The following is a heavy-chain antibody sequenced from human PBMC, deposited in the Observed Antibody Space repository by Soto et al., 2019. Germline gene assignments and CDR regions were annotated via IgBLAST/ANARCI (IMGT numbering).Heavy chain of an antibody. CDR2: ISSSSSYI. D-gene: IGHD2-8*01. V-gene: IGHV3-21*01. CDR1: GFTFSSYS. Sequence: PGGSLRLSCAASGFTFSSYSMNWVRQAPGKGLEWVSSISSSSSYIYYADSVKGRFTISRDNAKNSLYLQMNSLRAEDTAVYYCASGXXXXGVXXTDSPXXXXFDIXGQGTMVTVSS. J-gene: IGHJ3*02. CDR3: ASGXXXXGVXXTDSPXXXXFDI.